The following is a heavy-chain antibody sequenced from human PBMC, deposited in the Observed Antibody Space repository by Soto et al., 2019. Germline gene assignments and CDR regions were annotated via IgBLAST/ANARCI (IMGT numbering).Heavy chain of an antibody. CDR1: GYNFANFG. V-gene: IGHV1-18*01. J-gene: IGHJ4*02. CDR3: ARFEFSNYVIAY. D-gene: IGHD4-4*01. CDR2: IGPHSGNP. Sequence: ASVKVSCKASGYNFANFGISWVRQAPGQGLEWLGWIGPHSGNPNYAQRFQGRGAMTTDTSTSTAYMELRTLRSDDTAVYFCARFEFSNYVIAYWAQGTLVTVSS.